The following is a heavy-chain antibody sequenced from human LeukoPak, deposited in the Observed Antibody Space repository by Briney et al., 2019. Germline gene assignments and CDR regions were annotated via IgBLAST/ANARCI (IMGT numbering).Heavy chain of an antibody. D-gene: IGHD5-18*01. CDR1: GYTFTGYY. Sequence: GASVKVSCKASGYTFTGYYLHWVRQAPGQGLEWMGWINPNSGDTNYAQKFQGRFSMTRGTSISTAYMELSRLRSDDTAVYYCARRAREYSHDAFDIWGQGTMVTVSS. J-gene: IGHJ3*02. CDR3: ARRAREYSHDAFDI. CDR2: INPNSGDT. V-gene: IGHV1-2*02.